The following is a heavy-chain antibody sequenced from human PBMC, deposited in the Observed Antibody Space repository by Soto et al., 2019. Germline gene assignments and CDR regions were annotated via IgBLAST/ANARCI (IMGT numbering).Heavy chain of an antibody. J-gene: IGHJ5*02. CDR2: ISSSSSTI. V-gene: IGHV3-48*02. Sequence: GGSLRLLPSASGFTFSSYSMNWIRQAPGKGLEWVSYISSSSSTIYYADSVKGRFTISRDNAKNSLYLQMNSLRDEDTAVYYCARDCSVEMATPGWFDPWGQGTLVTVPS. CDR3: ARDCSVEMATPGWFDP. CDR1: GFTFSSYS. D-gene: IGHD5-12*01.